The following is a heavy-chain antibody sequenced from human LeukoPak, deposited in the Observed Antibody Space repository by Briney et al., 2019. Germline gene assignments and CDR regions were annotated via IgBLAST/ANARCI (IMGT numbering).Heavy chain of an antibody. CDR2: IYHSGST. V-gene: IGHV4-30-2*01. Sequence: SETQSLTCAVSGGSISSDGYSWSWIRQPPRKGLEWIGYIYHSGSTYYNPSLKSRVTISVDRSKNQFSLKLSSVTAADTAVYYCATSREITGYSSGWYIYWGQGTLVAVSS. J-gene: IGHJ4*02. CDR3: ATSREITGYSSGWYIY. CDR1: GGSISSDGYS. D-gene: IGHD6-19*01.